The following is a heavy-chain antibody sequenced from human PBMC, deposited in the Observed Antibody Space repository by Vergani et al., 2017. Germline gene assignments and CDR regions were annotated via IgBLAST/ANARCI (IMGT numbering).Heavy chain of an antibody. J-gene: IGHJ4*02. Sequence: QVQLVQSGAEVKKPGSSVKVSCKASGGTFSSYAISWVRQAPGQGLEWIGRILPFFGTANYAQKFQGRVTITADESTSTAYMELSSLRSEDTAVYYCASGCSCSSCTFDYWGQGTLVTVSS. D-gene: IGHD2-2*01. CDR1: GGTFSSYA. V-gene: IGHV1-69*13. CDR3: ASGCSCSSCTFDY. CDR2: ILPFFGTA.